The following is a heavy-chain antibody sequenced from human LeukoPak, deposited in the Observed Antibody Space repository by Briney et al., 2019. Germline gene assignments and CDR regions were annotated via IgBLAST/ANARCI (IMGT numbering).Heavy chain of an antibody. Sequence: PGGSLRLSCAASGITFSSYWMHWVRQAPWKGLVWVSRINSDGFSINYADSVKGRFTISRDNSKNTLYLQMISLRVEDTAVYYCARGHYYDSSGRPYYFDYWGQGTLVTVSS. J-gene: IGHJ4*02. CDR3: ARGHYYDSSGRPYYFDY. CDR2: INSDGFSI. CDR1: GITFSSYW. D-gene: IGHD3-22*01. V-gene: IGHV3-74*01.